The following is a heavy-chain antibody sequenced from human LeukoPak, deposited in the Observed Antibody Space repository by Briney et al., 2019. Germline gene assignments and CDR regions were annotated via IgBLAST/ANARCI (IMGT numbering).Heavy chain of an antibody. CDR2: INPSGGST. V-gene: IGHV1-46*01. CDR3: ARSTTRIVGARVFVY. D-gene: IGHD1-26*01. CDR1: GYTFTSYY. Sequence: GASVKVSCKASGYTFTSYYMHWVRQAPGQGLEWMGIINPSGGSTSYAQKFQGRVTMTRDMSTSTVYMELSSLRSEDTAVYYCARSTTRIVGARVFVYWGQGTLVTVSS. J-gene: IGHJ4*02.